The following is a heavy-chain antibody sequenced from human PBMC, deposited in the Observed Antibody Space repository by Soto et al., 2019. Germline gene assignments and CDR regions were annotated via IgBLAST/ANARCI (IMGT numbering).Heavy chain of an antibody. D-gene: IGHD6-13*01. CDR3: AKDIRAGRSSRGFDY. J-gene: IGHJ4*02. Sequence: EVQLLESGGGLVQPGGSLRLSCAASGFTFSSYAMSRVRQAPGKGLEWVSAISGSGGSTYYADSVKGRFTISRDNSKNTLYLQLNSLRAEDTAVYYCAKDIRAGRSSRGFDYWGQGTLVTVSS. V-gene: IGHV3-23*01. CDR1: GFTFSSYA. CDR2: ISGSGGST.